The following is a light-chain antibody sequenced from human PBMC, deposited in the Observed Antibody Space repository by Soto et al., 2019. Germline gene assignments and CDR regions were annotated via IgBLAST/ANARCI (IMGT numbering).Light chain of an antibody. V-gene: IGKV1-39*01. J-gene: IGKJ1*01. CDR2: AAS. CDR3: QKSYSTPWK. CDR1: QSISSY. Sequence: DIQMTQSPSSLSSSVGDIVTITFRASQSISSYLNWYQQKPGKAPKLLIYAASSLQSGVPSRFSGSGSGTAFTLTISSLQPEDFATYYCQKSYSTPWKFGQGTKVDIK.